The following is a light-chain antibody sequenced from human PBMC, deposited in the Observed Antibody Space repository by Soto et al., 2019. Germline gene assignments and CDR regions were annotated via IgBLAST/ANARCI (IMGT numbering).Light chain of an antibody. J-gene: IGKJ2*01. CDR1: QSVSSSY. CDR3: QQYGIHLREYT. CDR2: GAS. V-gene: IGKV3-20*01. Sequence: EIVLTQSPGTLSLSPGERATLSCRASQSVSSSYLAWYQQKPGQAPRLLIYGASSRATGIPDRFSGSGSGTDFTLTISRLEPEDFAVYYCQQYGIHLREYTFGQGTKLEIK.